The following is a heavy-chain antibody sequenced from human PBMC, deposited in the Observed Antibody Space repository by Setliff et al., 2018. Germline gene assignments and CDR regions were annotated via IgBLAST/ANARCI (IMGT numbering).Heavy chain of an antibody. D-gene: IGHD2-2*01. CDR3: TRGGERYHTAN. V-gene: IGHV4-61*09. CDR1: GESIDSVATGNHY. J-gene: IGHJ4*02. Sequence: SETLSLTCIVSGESIDSVATGNHYWSWIRQPAGKGPEWIGHIYTSWSNKYNPSLKSRITMSIDKSKNQFSLNLRSVTAADTAVYYCTRGGERYHTANWGQGALVTVSS. CDR2: IYTSWSN.